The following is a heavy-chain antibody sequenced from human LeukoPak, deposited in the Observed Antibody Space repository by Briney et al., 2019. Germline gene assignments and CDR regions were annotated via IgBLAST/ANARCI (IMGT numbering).Heavy chain of an antibody. CDR2: IKSENDGGTI. D-gene: IGHD3-10*01. V-gene: IGHV3-15*01. CDR3: TTDFRV. J-gene: IGHJ1*01. Sequence: GGSLRLSCAASGISVNTAWMNWVRQAPGKELEYIGRIKSENDGGTIYYAAPVEGRFTISRDDSRNTLYLQMNSLKIEDTALYYCTTDFRVWGQGSLVTVSS. CDR1: GISVNTAW.